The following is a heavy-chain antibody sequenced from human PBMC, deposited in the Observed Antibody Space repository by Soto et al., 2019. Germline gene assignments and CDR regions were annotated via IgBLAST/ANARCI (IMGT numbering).Heavy chain of an antibody. V-gene: IGHV5-51*01. CDR3: ARVGSSGYYKPYYYYGMDV. CDR1: GYSFTSYW. J-gene: IGHJ6*02. CDR2: IYPGDPDT. D-gene: IGHD3-22*01. Sequence: PGESLKISCKGSGYSFTSYWIGWVRQMPGKGLEWMGIIYPGDPDTRYSPSFQGQVTISADKSISTAYLQWSSLKASDTAMYYCARVGSSGYYKPYYYYGMDVWGQGTTVTVSS.